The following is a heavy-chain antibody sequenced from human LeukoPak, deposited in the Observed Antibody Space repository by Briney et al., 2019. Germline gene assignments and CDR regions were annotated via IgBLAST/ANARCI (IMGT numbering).Heavy chain of an antibody. Sequence: SETLSLTCAVYGGSFSGYYWSWIRQPPGKGLEWIGTIYYSGSTYYNPSLKSRVTISVYTSKNQFSLKLSSVTAADTAVYYCARRPLHLGELSSYYFDYWGQRTLVTVSS. V-gene: IGHV4-34*01. J-gene: IGHJ4*02. D-gene: IGHD3-16*02. CDR2: IYYSGST. CDR1: GGSFSGYY. CDR3: ARRPLHLGELSSYYFDY.